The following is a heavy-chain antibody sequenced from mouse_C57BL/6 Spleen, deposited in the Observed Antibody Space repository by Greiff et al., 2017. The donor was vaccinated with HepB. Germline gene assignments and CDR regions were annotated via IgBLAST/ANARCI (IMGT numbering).Heavy chain of an antibody. J-gene: IGHJ2*01. V-gene: IGHV1-20*01. CDR2: INPYNGDT. CDR3: ARLRNYFDY. Sequence: VQLKESGPELVKPGDSVKISCKASGYSFTGYFMNWVMQSHGTSLEWIGRINPYNGDTFYNQKFKGKATLTVDKSSSTAHMELRSLTSEDSAVYYCARLRNYFDYWGQGTTLTVSS. CDR1: GYSFTGYF. D-gene: IGHD1-1*01.